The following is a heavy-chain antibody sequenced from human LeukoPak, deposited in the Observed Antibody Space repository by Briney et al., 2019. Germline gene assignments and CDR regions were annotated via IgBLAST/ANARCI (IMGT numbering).Heavy chain of an antibody. V-gene: IGHV3-30*02. CDR3: GRDRGEGPYSSSIGSFDF. J-gene: IGHJ4*02. CDR2: IRYDGTNK. CDR1: GFIFSSYG. Sequence: GGSLRLSCAASGFIFSSYGMHWVRQAPGKGLEWVAFIRYDGTNKYYADSVKGRFTISRDNSKNTLYLQMNSLRVEDTAVYYCGRDRGEGPYSSSIGSFDFWGQGTLVTVSS. D-gene: IGHD6-6*01.